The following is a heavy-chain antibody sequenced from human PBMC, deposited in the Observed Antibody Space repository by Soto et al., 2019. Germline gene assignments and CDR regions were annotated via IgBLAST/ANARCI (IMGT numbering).Heavy chain of an antibody. CDR3: ARQGKYNYGSNDF. Sequence: GESLKISCKGSGYSFTSYWIGWFLQLPGKGLEWMGIIYPDDSDTRYSPSFQGQVIMSADKSISTAYLQWSSLKASDTAMYYCARQGKYNYGSNDFWGQGTLVTVSS. V-gene: IGHV5-51*01. J-gene: IGHJ4*02. D-gene: IGHD5-18*01. CDR2: IYPDDSDT. CDR1: GYSFTSYW.